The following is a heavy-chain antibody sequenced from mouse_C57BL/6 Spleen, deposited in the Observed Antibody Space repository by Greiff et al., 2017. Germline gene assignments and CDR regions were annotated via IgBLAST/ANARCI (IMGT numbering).Heavy chain of an antibody. Sequence: QVQLQQSGAELVKPGASVKISCKASGYAFRGDWMNWVKQRPGQGLEWIGQIYPGDGDTNYNGKFQGKATLTADKSSSTAYMQLSSLTSEDSAVYFCARRTIVTTRWYFDGWGTATTVTASS. CDR2: IYPGDGDT. V-gene: IGHV1-80*01. CDR1: GYAFRGDW. D-gene: IGHD2-5*01. J-gene: IGHJ1*03. CDR3: ARRTIVTTRWYFDG.